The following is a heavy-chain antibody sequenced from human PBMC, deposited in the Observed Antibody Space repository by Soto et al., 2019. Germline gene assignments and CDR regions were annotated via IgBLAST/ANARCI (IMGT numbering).Heavy chain of an antibody. Sequence: GGSLRLSCAASGFTFSNYAMNWVRQAPGKGLEWVSAISAGGSNTNYADSVKGRFTISSDTSKNTSYMQMNSLRAEDTAVYYCANEYSPSFYYWGQGTLGAVSS. V-gene: IGHV3-23*01. CDR3: ANEYSPSFYY. D-gene: IGHD6-13*01. CDR2: ISAGGSNT. CDR1: GFTFSNYA. J-gene: IGHJ4*01.